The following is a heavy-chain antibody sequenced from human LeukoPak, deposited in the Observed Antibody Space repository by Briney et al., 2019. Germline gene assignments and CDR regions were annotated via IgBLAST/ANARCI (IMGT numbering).Heavy chain of an antibody. V-gene: IGHV3-23*01. Sequence: GGSLRLSCAASGFIFSNYAMTWVRQAPGRGLEWVAGISGSADSSYADSVKGHFTISRDNSKNTLYLQLNSLTGEDTAVYFCAKETGWSPLGEDDHWGQGILVSVSS. J-gene: IGHJ4*02. D-gene: IGHD3-16*01. CDR1: GFIFSNYA. CDR2: ISGSADS. CDR3: AKETGWSPLGEDDH.